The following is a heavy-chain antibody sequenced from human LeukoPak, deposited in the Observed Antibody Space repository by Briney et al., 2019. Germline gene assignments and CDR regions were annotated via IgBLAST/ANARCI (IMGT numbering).Heavy chain of an antibody. CDR2: IDYSGST. D-gene: IGHD1-26*01. V-gene: IGHV4-59*01. Sequence: SETLSLTCTVSGGSISSYYWSWIRQPPGKGLEGIGYIDYSGSTNYNPSLKSRVTMSVDTSKNQFSLKLSSVTAADTAAYYCARVANRGSYFSGGNQLDYWGQGTLVTVSS. J-gene: IGHJ4*02. CDR1: GGSISSYY. CDR3: ARVANRGSYFSGGNQLDY.